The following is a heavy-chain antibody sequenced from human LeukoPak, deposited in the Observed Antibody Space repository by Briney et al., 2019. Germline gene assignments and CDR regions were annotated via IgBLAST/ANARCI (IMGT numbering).Heavy chain of an antibody. CDR1: GFTFSSYS. D-gene: IGHD4-23*01. V-gene: IGHV3-21*01. CDR2: ISSSSSYI. Sequence: GRSLRLSCAASGFTFSSYSMNWVRQAPGKGLEWVSSISSSSSYIYYADSVKGRFTISRDNAKNSLYLQMNSLRAEDTAVYYCASGGNSGEFDYWGQGTLVTVSS. J-gene: IGHJ4*02. CDR3: ASGGNSGEFDY.